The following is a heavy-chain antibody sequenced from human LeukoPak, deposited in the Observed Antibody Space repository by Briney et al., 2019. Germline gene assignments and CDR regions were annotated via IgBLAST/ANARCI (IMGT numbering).Heavy chain of an antibody. V-gene: IGHV4-34*01. CDR3: ARLLPLQGGDV. CDR2: INHSGGT. Sequence: NSSETLSLTCAVYGASFTGYYWSWFRQPPGKVLEWIGEINHSGGTNYNPSLKSRVTISLDTSNNQFSLKLNSVTAADTAVYYCARLLPLQGGDVWGQGTTVTVSS. J-gene: IGHJ6*02. D-gene: IGHD2-15*01. CDR1: GASFTGYY.